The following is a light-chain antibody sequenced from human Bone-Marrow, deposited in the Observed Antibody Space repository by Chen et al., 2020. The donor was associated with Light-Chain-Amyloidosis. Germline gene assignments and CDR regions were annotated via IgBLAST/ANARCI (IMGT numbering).Light chain of an antibody. CDR1: NIGSTS. CDR3: QVWDRSSDRPV. J-gene: IGLJ3*02. Sequence: SYVLTQPSSVSVAPGQTATIACGGNNIGSTSVHWYQQMPGQAPLLVVYDDSDRPSGIPERLSGSNSGNTATLTSSRVEAGDEADYYCQVWDRSSDRPVFGGGTKLTVL. CDR2: DDS. V-gene: IGLV3-21*02.